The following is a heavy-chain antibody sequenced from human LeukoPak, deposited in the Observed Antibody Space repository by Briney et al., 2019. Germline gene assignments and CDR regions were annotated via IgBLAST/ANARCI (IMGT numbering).Heavy chain of an antibody. CDR3: ARGRVTLDY. V-gene: IGHV4-34*01. Sequence: KASETLSLTCAVYGGSFSGYYWSWIRQPPGKGLEWIGEINHSGSTNYNPSLKSRVTISVDTSKNQFSLKLSSVTAADAAVYYCARGRVTLDYWGQGTLVTVSS. CDR2: INHSGST. CDR1: GGSFSGYY. J-gene: IGHJ4*02. D-gene: IGHD4-23*01.